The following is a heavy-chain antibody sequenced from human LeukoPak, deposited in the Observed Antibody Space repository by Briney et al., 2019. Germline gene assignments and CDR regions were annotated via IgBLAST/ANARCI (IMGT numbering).Heavy chain of an antibody. J-gene: IGHJ4*02. V-gene: IGHV4-59*08. CDR3: ARYINSGLDF. D-gene: IGHD6-19*01. CDR1: YSSISSYY. Sequence: SETLSLTCTVSYSSISSYYWSWIRQPPGKGLEWIGWIYYSGTTKYNPSLESRVTISVDMSTNQFSLKVSPVTAADTAVYYCARYINSGLDFWGQGTLVTVSS. CDR2: IYYSGTT.